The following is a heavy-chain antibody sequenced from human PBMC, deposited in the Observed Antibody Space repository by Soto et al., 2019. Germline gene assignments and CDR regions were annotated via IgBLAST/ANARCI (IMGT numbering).Heavy chain of an antibody. CDR2: IYSSGST. V-gene: IGHV4-59*08. CDR1: GGSINSYY. D-gene: IGHD3-10*01. CDR3: ARRWRSGSYPYHHYHMDV. J-gene: IGHJ6*03. Sequence: SETLSLTCTVSGGSINSYYWSWIRQPPGKGLEWIGYIYSSGSTNYNPSLKSRVTISVDTSKDQFSLRLSSVTAADTAVYYCARRWRSGSYPYHHYHMDVSGKGTTVTV.